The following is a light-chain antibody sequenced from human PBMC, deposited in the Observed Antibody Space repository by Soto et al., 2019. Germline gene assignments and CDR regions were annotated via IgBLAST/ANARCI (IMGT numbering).Light chain of an antibody. CDR3: QQYGSSPPYT. CDR2: GDS. CDR1: QSVSSSY. Sequence: EIVLTQSPGTLSLSPGERATLSCRASQSVSSSYLAWYQQKPGQAPRLLIYGDSSRATGIPDRLSGSGSGTDFTLTISRLEPEDFAVYYCQQYGSSPPYTFGQGTKLEIK. V-gene: IGKV3-20*01. J-gene: IGKJ2*01.